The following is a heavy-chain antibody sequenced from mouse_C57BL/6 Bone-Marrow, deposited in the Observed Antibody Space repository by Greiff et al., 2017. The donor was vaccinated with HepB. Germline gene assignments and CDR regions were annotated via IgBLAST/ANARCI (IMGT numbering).Heavy chain of an antibody. Sequence: EVKLMESGPGLVKPSQSLSLTCSVTGYSITSGYYWNWIRQFPGNKLEWMGYISYDGSNNYNPSLKNRISITRDTSKNQFFLKLNSVTTEDTATYYCARDRGITGSWFAYWGQGTLVTVSA. J-gene: IGHJ3*01. V-gene: IGHV3-6*01. CDR1: GYSITSGYY. CDR2: ISYDGSN. D-gene: IGHD4-1*01. CDR3: ARDRGITGSWFAY.